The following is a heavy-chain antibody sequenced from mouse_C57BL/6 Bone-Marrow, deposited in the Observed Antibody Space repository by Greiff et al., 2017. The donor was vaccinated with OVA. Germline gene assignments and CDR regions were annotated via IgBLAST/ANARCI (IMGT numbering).Heavy chain of an antibody. J-gene: IGHJ4*01. CDR1: GFTFNTYA. CDR2: IRSKSSNYAT. V-gene: IGHV10-3*01. Sequence: EVQVVESGGGLVQPKGSLKLSCAASGFTFNTYAMHWVRQAPGKGLEWVARIRSKSSNYATYYADSVKDRFTISRDDSQSMLYLQMNNLKTEDTAMYYCVRAGLYYYGSSPYAMDYWGQGTSVTVSS. D-gene: IGHD1-1*01. CDR3: VRAGLYYYGSSPYAMDY.